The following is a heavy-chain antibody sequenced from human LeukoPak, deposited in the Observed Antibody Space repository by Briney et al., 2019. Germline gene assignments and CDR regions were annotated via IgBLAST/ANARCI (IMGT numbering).Heavy chain of an antibody. J-gene: IGHJ5*02. Sequence: SQTLSLTCTVSGGSISSGSYFWNWIRHPAGKGLEWIGHIYTSGSTNYSPSLKSRVTISVDTSKNQFSLNLSSVTAADTAIYYCAVWSDGRWFDPWGQGTLVTVSS. CDR3: AVWSDGRWFDP. CDR1: GGSISSGSYF. D-gene: IGHD3-3*01. CDR2: IYTSGST. V-gene: IGHV4-61*09.